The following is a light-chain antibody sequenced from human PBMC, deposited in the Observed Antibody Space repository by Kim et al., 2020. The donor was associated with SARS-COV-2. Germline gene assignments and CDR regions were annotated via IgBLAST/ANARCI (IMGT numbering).Light chain of an antibody. CDR1: QSISSY. Sequence: DIQMTQSPSSLSASVGDRVTITCRASQSISSYLNWYQQKPGKDPKLLIYAASSLQSGVPSRFSCSGSGTDFTLTISSLQPEDFATYYCQQSYSTPRTFGQGTKMDIK. J-gene: IGKJ1*01. CDR2: AAS. CDR3: QQSYSTPRT. V-gene: IGKV1-39*01.